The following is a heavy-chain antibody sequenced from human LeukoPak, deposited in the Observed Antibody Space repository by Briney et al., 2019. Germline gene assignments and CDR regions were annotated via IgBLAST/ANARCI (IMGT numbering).Heavy chain of an antibody. CDR1: GFSLSTSGVG. D-gene: IGHD3-3*01. Sequence: SGPTLVNPTQTLMLTCTFSGFSLSTSGVGVGWIRQPPGKALEWLALIYWDDDKRYSPSLKSRLTITKDTSKNQVVLTMTNMDPVDTATYYCALHSEVGVVNDYWGQGTLVTVSS. CDR3: ALHSEVGVVNDY. V-gene: IGHV2-5*02. CDR2: IYWDDDK. J-gene: IGHJ4*02.